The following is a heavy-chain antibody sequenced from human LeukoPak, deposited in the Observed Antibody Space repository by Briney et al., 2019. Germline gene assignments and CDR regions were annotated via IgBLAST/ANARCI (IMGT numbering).Heavy chain of an antibody. V-gene: IGHV3-30*03. CDR2: ISYDGSNK. CDR1: GFTFSSYG. D-gene: IGHD1-14*01. J-gene: IGHJ4*02. Sequence: GGSLRLSCAASGFTFSSYGMHWVRQAPGKGLEWVAVISYDGSNKYCADSVKGRFTISRDNSKNTLYLQMNSLRAEDTAVYYCASSFRPDNDYWGQGTLVTVSS. CDR3: ASSFRPDNDY.